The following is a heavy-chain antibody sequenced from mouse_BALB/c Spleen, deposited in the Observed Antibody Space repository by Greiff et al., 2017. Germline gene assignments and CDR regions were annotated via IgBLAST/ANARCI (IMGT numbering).Heavy chain of an antibody. D-gene: IGHD5-5*01. J-gene: IGHJ3*01. CDR2: INPYNDGT. V-gene: IGHV1-53*01. Sequence: VQLQQPGAELVRPGASVKLSCKASGYSFTSYWMNWVKQRPGQGLEWIGYINPYNDGTKYNEKFKGKATLTSDKSSSTAYMELSSLTSEDSAVYYCATALPTFAYWGQGTLVTVSA. CDR1: GYSFTSYW. CDR3: ATALPTFAY.